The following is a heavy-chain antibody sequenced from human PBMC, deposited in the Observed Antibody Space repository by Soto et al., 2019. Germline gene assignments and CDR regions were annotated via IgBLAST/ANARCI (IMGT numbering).Heavy chain of an antibody. CDR1: GFTFSSYA. CDR3: ARESEQWLNNRAEYFQH. D-gene: IGHD6-19*01. J-gene: IGHJ1*01. V-gene: IGHV3-30-3*01. CDR2: ISYDGSNK. Sequence: QVQLVESGGGVVQPGRPLRLSCAASGFTFSSYAMHWVRQAPGKGLEWVAVISYDGSNKYYADSVKGRFTISRDNSKNXXYVQMNSLRAEDTAVYYCARESEQWLNNRAEYFQHWGQGTLVTVSS.